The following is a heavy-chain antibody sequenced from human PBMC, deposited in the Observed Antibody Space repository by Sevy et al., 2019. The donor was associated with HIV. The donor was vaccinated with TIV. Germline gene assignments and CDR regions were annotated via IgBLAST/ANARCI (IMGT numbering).Heavy chain of an antibody. Sequence: ASVKVSCKASGYSISDYYMHWVRQAPGQGLEWMGIINPRGDTTKYAQKFQGRVTMTRDTSTSTVYMDLSSLRSEDTAVYYCARGGYYYASGTYSYSYYYMGVWGKGTPVTVSS. CDR3: ARGGYYYASGTYSYSYYYMGV. CDR2: INPRGDTT. J-gene: IGHJ6*03. D-gene: IGHD3-10*01. CDR1: GYSISDYY. V-gene: IGHV1-46*01.